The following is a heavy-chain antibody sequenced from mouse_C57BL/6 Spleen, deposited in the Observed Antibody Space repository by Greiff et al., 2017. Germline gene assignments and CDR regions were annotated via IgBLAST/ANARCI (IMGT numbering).Heavy chain of an antibody. V-gene: IGHV3-6*01. CDR1: GYSITSGYY. CDR3: ARGLRDYAMDY. D-gene: IGHD1-2*01. Sequence: EVQRVESGPGLVKPSQSLSLTCSVTGYSITSGYYWKWIRQFPGNKLEWMGYISYDGSNNYNPSLKNRIPITRDTSKNQFFLKLNSVTTEDTATYYCARGLRDYAMDYWGQGTSVTVSS. J-gene: IGHJ4*01. CDR2: ISYDGSN.